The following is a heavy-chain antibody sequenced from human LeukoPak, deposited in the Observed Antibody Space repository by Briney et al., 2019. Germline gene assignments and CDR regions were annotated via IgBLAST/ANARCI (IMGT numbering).Heavy chain of an antibody. CDR1: GDSISRTRYY. CDR3: ARRRDGTDPYY. J-gene: IGHJ4*02. V-gene: IGHV4-39*01. Sequence: KPSETLSLTCTVSGDSISRTRYYWDWIRQPPGKGLEWIGNTDYSGNTYYNPSVKSRVTISLDTSQNQFSLKVSSVTAADTAVYYCARRRDGTDPYYWGQGTLVTVSS. D-gene: IGHD5-24*01. CDR2: TDYSGNT.